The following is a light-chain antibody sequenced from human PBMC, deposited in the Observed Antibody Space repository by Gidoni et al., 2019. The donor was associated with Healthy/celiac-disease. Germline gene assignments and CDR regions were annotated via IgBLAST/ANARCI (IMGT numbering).Light chain of an antibody. CDR2: AAS. CDR1: QDINSY. V-gene: IGKV1-33*01. Sequence: DIQMTQSPSSLSASVGDRVTITCQASQDINSYLNWYQQKPGKAPKLLIYAASALETGVPSRFSGSGSGTDFTFTISSLQPEDIATYYCQQYHDLPPFTFGPGTKVDIK. CDR3: QQYHDLPPFT. J-gene: IGKJ3*01.